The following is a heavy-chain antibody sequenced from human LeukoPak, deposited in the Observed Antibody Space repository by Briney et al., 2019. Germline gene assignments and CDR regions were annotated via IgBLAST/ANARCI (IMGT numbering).Heavy chain of an antibody. CDR3: QMAGDHYYYMDV. Sequence: GASVKVSCKASGGTFSSYAISWVRQAPGQGLEWMGGIIPIFGTANYAQKFQGRVTITADESTSTAYMELSGLRSEDTAVYYCQMAGDHYYYMDVWGKGTTVTVSS. CDR1: GGTFSSYA. CDR2: IIPIFGTA. J-gene: IGHJ6*03. V-gene: IGHV1-69*13. D-gene: IGHD5-24*01.